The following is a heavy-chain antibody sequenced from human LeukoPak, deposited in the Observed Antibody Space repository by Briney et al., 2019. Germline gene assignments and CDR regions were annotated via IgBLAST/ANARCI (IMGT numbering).Heavy chain of an antibody. CDR1: RGSIDTFY. J-gene: IGHJ4*01. Sequence: SETLSLTCSVSRGSIDTFYWNWIRQPPGKGLEWIGYIYHSGSTYYNPSLKSRVTISVDRSKNQFSLKLSSVTAADTAVYYCARDWSGPYYFDYWGQGTLVTVSS. V-gene: IGHV4-59*12. CDR3: ARDWSGPYYFDY. CDR2: IYHSGST. D-gene: IGHD3-3*01.